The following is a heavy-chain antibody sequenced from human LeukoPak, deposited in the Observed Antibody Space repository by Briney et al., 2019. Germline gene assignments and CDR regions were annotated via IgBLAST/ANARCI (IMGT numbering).Heavy chain of an antibody. CDR2: VSVSGGST. J-gene: IGHJ4*02. Sequence: GGSLRLSWAASGXTFSKYAMTWVRQAPGKGLESVSGVSVSGGSTNYADSVKGRFTISRDNSTNTLYLRMNSLRAEDTAVYYCAKSNYFDSGGYYFFDYWGQGTLVTVSS. V-gene: IGHV3-23*01. CDR1: GXTFSKYA. D-gene: IGHD3-22*01. CDR3: AKSNYFDSGGYYFFDY.